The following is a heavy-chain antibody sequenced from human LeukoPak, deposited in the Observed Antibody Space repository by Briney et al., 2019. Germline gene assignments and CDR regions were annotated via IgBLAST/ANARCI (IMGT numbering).Heavy chain of an antibody. CDR1: GYTFTSYY. CDR3: ARESRRGFGELLFVFDY. CDR2: INPSGGST. V-gene: IGHV1-46*01. J-gene: IGHJ4*02. D-gene: IGHD3-10*01. Sequence: RASVKVSCKASGYTFTSYYMHWVRHAPGQGLEWMGIINPSGGSTSYAQKFQGRVTMTRDTSTSTVYMELSSLRSEDTAVYYCARESRRGFGELLFVFDYWGQGTLVTVSS.